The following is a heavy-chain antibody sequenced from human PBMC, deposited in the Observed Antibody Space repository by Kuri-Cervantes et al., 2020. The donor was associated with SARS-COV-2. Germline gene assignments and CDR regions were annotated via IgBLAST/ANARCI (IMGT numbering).Heavy chain of an antibody. CDR2: IIPFFGTP. Sequence: KISCAASGATFSTYGFSWVRQAPGQGLEWMGGIIPFFGTPNYAQKFEGRVTITADESTSTAYMEMSSLRFEDTAVYFCARDVAVTTRGYMDVWGKGTTVTVSS. J-gene: IGHJ6*03. CDR3: ARDVAVTTRGYMDV. CDR1: GATFSTYG. D-gene: IGHD4-11*01. V-gene: IGHV1-69*01.